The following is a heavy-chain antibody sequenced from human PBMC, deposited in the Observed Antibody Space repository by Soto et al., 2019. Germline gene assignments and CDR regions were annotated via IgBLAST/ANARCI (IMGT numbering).Heavy chain of an antibody. CDR2: INHSGST. Sequence: SETLSLTCAVYGGSFSGYYWSWIRQPPGKGLEWIGEINHSGSTNYNPSLKSRVTISVDTSKNQFSLKLSSVTAADTAVYYCARGRNWNYTRGFAFDIWGQGTMVTVSS. D-gene: IGHD1-7*01. V-gene: IGHV4-34*01. J-gene: IGHJ3*02. CDR1: GGSFSGYY. CDR3: ARGRNWNYTRGFAFDI.